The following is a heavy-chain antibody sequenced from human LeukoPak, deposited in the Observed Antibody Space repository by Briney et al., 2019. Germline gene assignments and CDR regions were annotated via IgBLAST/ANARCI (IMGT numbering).Heavy chain of an antibody. Sequence: ASVKVSCKASGYTFTGYFMYWVRQAPGQGLEWMGWINLNSGGTNYAQKFQDRVTMTRDTSISTAYMELRRLRFDDTAVYYCARSPDILTGENFEYWGQGTLVTVSS. CDR3: ARSPDILTGENFEY. D-gene: IGHD3-9*01. CDR1: GYTFTGYF. CDR2: INLNSGGT. J-gene: IGHJ4*02. V-gene: IGHV1-2*02.